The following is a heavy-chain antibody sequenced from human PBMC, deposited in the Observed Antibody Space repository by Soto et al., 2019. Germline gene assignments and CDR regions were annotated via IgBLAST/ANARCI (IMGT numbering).Heavy chain of an antibody. V-gene: IGHV4-39*01. J-gene: IGHJ4*02. CDR2: IFYTGST. CDR3: ARGRGYYDFWSGYYNFDL. CDR1: GGSISNSNYY. D-gene: IGHD3-3*01. Sequence: SETLSLTCTVSGGSISNSNYYWGWIRQPPGKGLEWIGSIFYTGSTYYNPSLKSRVTISVDTSKNQFSLNLNSVTAADTAVYYCARGRGYYDFWSGYYNFDLWGLGTLVTVSS.